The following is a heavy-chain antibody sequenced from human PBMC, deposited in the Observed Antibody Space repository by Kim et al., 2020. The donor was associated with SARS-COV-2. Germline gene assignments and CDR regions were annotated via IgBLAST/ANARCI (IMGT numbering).Heavy chain of an antibody. D-gene: IGHD2-2*01. J-gene: IGHJ6*02. CDR3: ARVRWYCSSTSCYPRLHYYYYGMDG. CDR1: GITFSSYA. Sequence: GGSLRLSCAASGITFSSYAMHWVRQAPGKGLEWVAVISYDGSNKYYADSVKGRFTISRDNSKNTLYLQMNSLRAEDTAVYYCARVRWYCSSTSCYPRLHYYYYGMDGWGQGTTVTVSS. CDR2: ISYDGSNK. V-gene: IGHV3-30*04.